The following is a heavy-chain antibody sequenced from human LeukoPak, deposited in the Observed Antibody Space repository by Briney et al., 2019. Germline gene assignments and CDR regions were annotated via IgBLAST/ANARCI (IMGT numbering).Heavy chain of an antibody. Sequence: GGSLRLSCAASGFTFSSYWMHWVRQAPGKGLVWVSRINSDGSSTSYADSVKGRFTISGDNAKNTLYLQMNSLRAEDTAVYYCARVRSGSSAGNYGMDVWGQGTTVTVSS. D-gene: IGHD1-26*01. V-gene: IGHV3-74*01. CDR2: INSDGSST. CDR3: ARVRSGSSAGNYGMDV. CDR1: GFTFSSYW. J-gene: IGHJ6*02.